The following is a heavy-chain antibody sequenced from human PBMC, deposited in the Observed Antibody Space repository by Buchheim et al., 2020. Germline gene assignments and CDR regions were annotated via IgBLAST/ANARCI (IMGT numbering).Heavy chain of an antibody. Sequence: QVQLQQWGAGLLKPSETLSLTCAVYGGSFSGYYWSWIRQPPGKGLEWIGEINHSGSTNYNPSLKSRVTISVDTSKNQFSLKLSSVTAADTAVYYCARVKTYYDFWSAKYGGYFQHWGQGTL. V-gene: IGHV4-34*01. CDR3: ARVKTYYDFWSAKYGGYFQH. D-gene: IGHD3-3*01. J-gene: IGHJ1*01. CDR2: INHSGST. CDR1: GGSFSGYY.